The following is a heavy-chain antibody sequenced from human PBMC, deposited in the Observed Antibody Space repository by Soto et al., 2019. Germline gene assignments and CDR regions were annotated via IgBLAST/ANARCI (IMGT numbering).Heavy chain of an antibody. V-gene: IGHV4-39*02. CDR3: ARGKNWFDP. CDR2: IYHTGTT. J-gene: IGHJ5*02. CDR1: GLSVNSTNFY. Sequence: PSETLSLTCTVSGLSVNSTNFYGGWIRQPPGKGLEWIANIYHTGTTYYNPSLKSRVTISVDTSKNHFSLRLTSVTAADTAVYYCARGKNWFDPWGQGTLVTVSS.